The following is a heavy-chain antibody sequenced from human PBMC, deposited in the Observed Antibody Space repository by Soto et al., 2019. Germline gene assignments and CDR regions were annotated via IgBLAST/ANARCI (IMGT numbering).Heavy chain of an antibody. D-gene: IGHD3-10*01. V-gene: IGHV3-7*01. CDR3: ARDRGFGQTVQYYFDY. J-gene: IGHJ4*02. CDR1: GFSFSSDW. CDR2: IKRDGSEE. Sequence: GGSLRLSCAASGFSFSSDWMTWVRQAPGKGLEWVANIKRDGSEEYYVDSVKGRFTISRDNAKNSLYLQMNSLRVEDTAVYYCARDRGFGQTVQYYFDYWGQGTLVTVSS.